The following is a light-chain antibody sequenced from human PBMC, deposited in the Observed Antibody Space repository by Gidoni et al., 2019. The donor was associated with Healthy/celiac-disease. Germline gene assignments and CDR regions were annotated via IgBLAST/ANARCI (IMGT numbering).Light chain of an antibody. J-gene: IGKJ1*01. Sequence: VIWMTQRPSLLSASTGDRVTISCRISQGIRSYLAWYQQKTGKAPELLIYAASTLQSGVPSRFSGSGSGTDFTLTISCLRSENIATYYCQKYYSVPWTFGQXTRVKIK. V-gene: IGKV1D-8*01. CDR3: QKYYSVPWT. CDR1: QGIRSY. CDR2: AAS.